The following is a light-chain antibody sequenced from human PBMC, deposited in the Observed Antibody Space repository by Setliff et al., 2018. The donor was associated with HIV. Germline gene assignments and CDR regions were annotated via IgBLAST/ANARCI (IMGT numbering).Light chain of an antibody. CDR3: GSYTTTSAYV. CDR1: TSDIGAYNL. J-gene: IGLJ1*01. Sequence: QSALAQPASVSGSPGQPITISCTGTTSDIGAYNLVSWYQQYPGKAPKLLIYDVTKRPSGVSDRFSASKSANTASLTISGLHTEDEADYFCGSYTTTSAYVFGAGTKVTVL. V-gene: IGLV2-14*03. CDR2: DVT.